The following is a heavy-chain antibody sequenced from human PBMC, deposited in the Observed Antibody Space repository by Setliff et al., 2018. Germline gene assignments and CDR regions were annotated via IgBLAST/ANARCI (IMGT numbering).Heavy chain of an antibody. J-gene: IGHJ4*02. CDR3: ATGLAIRGVQFDY. Sequence: ASVTVSCKGSGYRFIVYYIHWVWQTPGKGLEWMGRVDPKDGQAIYAKKFQGRFTITADTSIDTAYMELSSLTSEDTAVYYCATGLAIRGVQFDYWGRGTLVTVSS. CDR1: GYRFIVYY. V-gene: IGHV1-69-2*01. D-gene: IGHD3-10*01. CDR2: VDPKDGQA.